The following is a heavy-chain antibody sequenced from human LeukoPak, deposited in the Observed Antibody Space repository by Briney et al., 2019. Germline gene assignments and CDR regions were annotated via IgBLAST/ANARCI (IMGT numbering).Heavy chain of an antibody. V-gene: IGHV4-59*01. CDR1: GGSISSYY. Sequence: SETLSLTCTVSGGSISSYYWSWIRQPPGKGLEWIGYIYYSGSTNYNPSLKSRVTISVDTSKNQFSLKLSSVTAADTAVYYCARDPIKSVGAFDIWGQGTMVTVSS. CDR3: ARDPIKSVGAFDI. CDR2: IYYSGST. J-gene: IGHJ3*02. D-gene: IGHD5-12*01.